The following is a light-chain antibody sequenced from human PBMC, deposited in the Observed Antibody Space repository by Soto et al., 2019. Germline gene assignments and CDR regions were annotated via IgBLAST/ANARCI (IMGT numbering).Light chain of an antibody. CDR1: QNLDNY. J-gene: IGKJ2*03. CDR2: AAS. Sequence: DLQMTQSPSSLSASVGDRVTITCRASQNLDNYLNWYQQKPGKAPNLLIYAASRLQSGVPSRFAGSGSGTHFTLTITSLQPEDVGTYFCQQSVSTPIYSFGQGTKVEMK. CDR3: QQSVSTPIYS. V-gene: IGKV1-39*01.